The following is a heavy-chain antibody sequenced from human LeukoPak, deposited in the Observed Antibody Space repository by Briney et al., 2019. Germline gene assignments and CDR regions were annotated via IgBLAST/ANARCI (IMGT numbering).Heavy chain of an antibody. CDR3: AKDAQRGFDYSNSLEY. J-gene: IGHJ4*02. V-gene: IGHV3-33*06. Sequence: GGSLRLSCAAAGFTFSHYGMHWVRQAPGKGPEWVAVIWSDGTNQYYADSVKGRFTISRDDSGNTVYLQMNSLRPEDTGVYYCAKDAQRGFDYSNSLEYWGQGTPVTVST. D-gene: IGHD4-11*01. CDR2: IWSDGTNQ. CDR1: GFTFSHYG.